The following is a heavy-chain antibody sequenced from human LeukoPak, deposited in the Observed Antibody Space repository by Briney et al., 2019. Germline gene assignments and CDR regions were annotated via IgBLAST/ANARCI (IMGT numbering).Heavy chain of an antibody. J-gene: IGHJ4*02. Sequence: PSETLSLTCAVYGGSFSGYYWSWIRQPPGKGLEWIGEINHSGSTNYNPSLKSRVTISVDTSKNQFSLKLSSVTAADTAVYYCARRRTLQYSSGWYGYFDYWGQGTLVTVSS. V-gene: IGHV4-34*01. CDR2: INHSGST. CDR1: GGSFSGYY. CDR3: ARRRTLQYSSGWYGYFDY. D-gene: IGHD6-19*01.